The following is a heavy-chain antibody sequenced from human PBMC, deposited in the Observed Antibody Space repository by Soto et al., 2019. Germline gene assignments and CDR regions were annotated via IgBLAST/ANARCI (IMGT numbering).Heavy chain of an antibody. J-gene: IGHJ6*02. Sequence: QVQLQQWGAGLLKPSETLSLTCAVYGGSFTGYYWTWIRQTPGKGLEWIGEINYRGSSYYNPSLESRISMAVDTSKNQFSLKLRSVTAADTAVYFCVRGQPHRITIFEVVIRSYDCGMDLWGQGTTVTVSS. V-gene: IGHV4-34*01. D-gene: IGHD3-3*02. CDR3: VRGQPHRITIFEVVIRSYDCGMDL. CDR1: GGSFTGYY. CDR2: INYRGSS.